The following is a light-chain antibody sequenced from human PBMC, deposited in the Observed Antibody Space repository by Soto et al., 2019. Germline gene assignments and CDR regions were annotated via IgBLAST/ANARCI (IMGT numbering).Light chain of an antibody. CDR1: TSNIGSNY. V-gene: IGLV1-47*01. CDR2: RHD. CDR3: ASWDDSLSGEV. Sequence: QSVLTQPPSASGTPGQRVTIPCSGSTSNIGSNYVYWYQQVPGTAPKLLIYRHDQRPSGVPDRFSGSRSGTSASLAISGLRSEDEADYYCASWDDSLSGEVFGGGTKLTVL. J-gene: IGLJ3*02.